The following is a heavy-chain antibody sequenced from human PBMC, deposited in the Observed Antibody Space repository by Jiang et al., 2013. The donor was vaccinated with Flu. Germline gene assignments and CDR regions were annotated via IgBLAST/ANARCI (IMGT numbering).Heavy chain of an antibody. D-gene: IGHD1-26*01. CDR1: GVSIRSSYW. V-gene: IGHV4-4*02. CDR3: ARESSGSYHF. CDR2: IYHTGIT. J-gene: IGHJ4*02. Sequence: GSGLVKPSGTLSLTCAVSGVSIRSSYWWSWVRQSPGKGLEWIGEIYHTGITNYKPSLKSRVTMSIDTSKNQLSLKLTSVTAADTAVYYCARESSGSYHFWGQGTLVTVSS.